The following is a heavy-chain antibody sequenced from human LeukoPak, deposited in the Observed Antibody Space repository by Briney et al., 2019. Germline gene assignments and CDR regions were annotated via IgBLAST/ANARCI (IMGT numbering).Heavy chain of an antibody. CDR2: IYTSGST. V-gene: IGHV4-61*02. CDR3: ARGKNYYGSGSYDAFDI. CDR1: GGSISSGSYY. Sequence: PSETLSLTCTVSGGSISSGSYYWSWIRQPAGKGLEWIGRIYTSGSTNYNPSLKSRVTISVDTSKNQFSLKLSSVTAADTAVYYCARGKNYYGSGSYDAFDIWGQGTMVTVSS. J-gene: IGHJ3*02. D-gene: IGHD3-10*01.